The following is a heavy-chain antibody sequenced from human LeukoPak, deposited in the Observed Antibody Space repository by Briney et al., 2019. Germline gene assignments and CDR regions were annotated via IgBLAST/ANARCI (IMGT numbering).Heavy chain of an antibody. D-gene: IGHD3-22*01. CDR3: ARARGYYDSSGYYQTSHFDY. J-gene: IGHJ4*02. V-gene: IGHV1-18*01. Sequence: ASVKVSCKASGYTFTSYGISWVRQAPGQGREGMGWNSAYNGNTNYAQKFQGRVTMTTDTSTSTAYMELRSLRSDDTAVYYCARARGYYDSSGYYQTSHFDYWGQGTLVTVSS. CDR2: NSAYNGNT. CDR1: GYTFTSYG.